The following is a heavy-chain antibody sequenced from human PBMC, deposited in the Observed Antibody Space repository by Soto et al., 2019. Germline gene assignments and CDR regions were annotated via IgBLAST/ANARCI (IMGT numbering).Heavy chain of an antibody. CDR2: IIPIFGTA. CDR1: GGTFSSYA. CDR3: WRGGRRDSCMGPRHY. J-gene: IGHJ4*02. V-gene: IGHV1-69*12. D-gene: IGHD2-15*01. Sequence: QVQLVQSGAEVKKPGSSVKVSCKASGGTFSSYAISWVRQAPGQGLEWMGGIIPIFGTANYAQKFQGRVTITADESTTTAYMVWRRLISESTAMYCWWRGGRRDSCMGPRHYWGQGTLVTVSS.